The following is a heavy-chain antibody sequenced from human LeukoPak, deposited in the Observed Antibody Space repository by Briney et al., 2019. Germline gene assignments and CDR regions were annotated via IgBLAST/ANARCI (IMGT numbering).Heavy chain of an antibody. J-gene: IGHJ4*02. CDR1: GGSISSSSYY. V-gene: IGHV4-39*01. CDR3: ARHLGYGDYHY. D-gene: IGHD4-17*01. CDR2: IYYSGST. Sequence: SETLSLTCTVSGGSISSSSYYWPWIRQPPGKGLEWIGSIYYSGSTYYNPSLKSRVTISVDTSKNQFSLKLSSVTAADTAVYYCARHLGYGDYHYWGQGTLVTVSS.